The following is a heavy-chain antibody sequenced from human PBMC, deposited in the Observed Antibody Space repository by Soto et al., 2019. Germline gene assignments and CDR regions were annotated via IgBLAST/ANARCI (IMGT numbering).Heavy chain of an antibody. Sequence: EVRLLESGGDLVQPGGSLRLSCAASGFTFSNYAMSWVRQAPGKGLEWVSSIRRQGGNIYYSDSAKGRFAVSRDNSNATLYLQINSLRAEDTATYYCAKGGKAGSSWTVDALDLWGQGTVVTVSS. J-gene: IGHJ3*01. D-gene: IGHD6-19*01. V-gene: IGHV3-23*01. CDR2: IRRQGGNI. CDR1: GFTFSNYA. CDR3: AKGGKAGSSWTVDALDL.